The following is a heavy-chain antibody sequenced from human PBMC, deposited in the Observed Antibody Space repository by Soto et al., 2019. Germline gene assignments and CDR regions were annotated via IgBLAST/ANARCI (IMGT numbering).Heavy chain of an antibody. CDR2: INPSGGST. CDR3: ARRAVAGLNWFDP. CDR1: GYTFTSYY. D-gene: IGHD6-19*01. J-gene: IGHJ5*02. V-gene: IGHV1-46*03. Sequence: QVQLVQSGAEVKKPGASVKVSCKASGYTFTSYYMHWVRQAPGQGLEWMGIINPSGGSTSYAQKFQGRVXXTXDXXTSTVYMELSSLRSEDTAVYYCARRAVAGLNWFDPWGQGTLVTVSS.